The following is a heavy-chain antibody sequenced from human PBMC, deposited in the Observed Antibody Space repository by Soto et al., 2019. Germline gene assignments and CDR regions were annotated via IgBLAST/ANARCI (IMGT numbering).Heavy chain of an antibody. D-gene: IGHD2-15*01. Sequence: QVQLQESGPGLVKPSQTLSLTCTVSGGSISSGGYYWSWIRQHPGKGLEWIGYIYYSGSTYYNPSLKSRVTISVDTAKNQFSLKLSSVTAADTAVYYCATHTKDRLFFDYWGQGTLVTVSS. V-gene: IGHV4-31*03. CDR3: ATHTKDRLFFDY. J-gene: IGHJ4*02. CDR2: IYYSGST. CDR1: GGSISSGGYY.